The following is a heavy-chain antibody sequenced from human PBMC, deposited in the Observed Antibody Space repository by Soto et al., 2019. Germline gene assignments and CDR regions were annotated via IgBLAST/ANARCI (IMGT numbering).Heavy chain of an antibody. Sequence: SETLSLTCTVSGGSISSSSYYWGWIRQPPGKGLEWIGSIYYSGSTYYNPSLKSRVTISVDTSKNQFSLKLSSVTAADTAVYYCARWTIEYCSGGSCSRQYFQHWGQGTLVTSPQ. V-gene: IGHV4-39*01. J-gene: IGHJ1*01. CDR3: ARWTIEYCSGGSCSRQYFQH. D-gene: IGHD2-15*01. CDR2: IYYSGST. CDR1: GGSISSSSYY.